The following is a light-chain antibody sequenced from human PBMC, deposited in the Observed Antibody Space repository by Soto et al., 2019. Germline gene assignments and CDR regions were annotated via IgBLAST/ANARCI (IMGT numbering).Light chain of an antibody. J-gene: IGLJ2*01. CDR1: SSNIGAGYD. CDR3: QSYDSRVRVV. V-gene: IGLV1-40*01. Sequence: QSVLTQPPSVSGAPGQRVTISCTGSSSNIGAGYDVHWYQQLPGTAPKLLIYGNSNRPSGVPDRFSGSKSGTSASLAITGLQAEEEADYYCQSYDSRVRVVFGGGTKVTVL. CDR2: GNS.